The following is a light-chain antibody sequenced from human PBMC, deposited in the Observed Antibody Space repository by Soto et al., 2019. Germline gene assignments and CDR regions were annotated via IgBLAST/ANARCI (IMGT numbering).Light chain of an antibody. CDR1: QSVGSTS. CDR3: QQYGFSLT. Sequence: EIVLTQSPGTLSLSPGERATLSCSASQSVGSTSLAWYQQKPGQAPRLLIYGASYRATGIPDRFSGSGSGTDFTLAISRLEPEDFAVYYCQQYGFSLTFGGGTEVEIK. CDR2: GAS. V-gene: IGKV3-20*01. J-gene: IGKJ4*01.